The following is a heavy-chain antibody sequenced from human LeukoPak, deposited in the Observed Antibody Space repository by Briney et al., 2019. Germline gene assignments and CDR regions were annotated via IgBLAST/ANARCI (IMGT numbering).Heavy chain of an antibody. D-gene: IGHD4-11*01. Sequence: PSETLSLTCAVYGGSFSGYYWSWIRQPPGKGLEWIGEINHSGSTNYNPSLKSRVTISVDTSKNQFSLKLSSVTAADTAVYYCAPMTTVTRAPWGQGTLVTVSS. J-gene: IGHJ5*02. CDR1: GGSFSGYY. CDR2: INHSGST. V-gene: IGHV4-34*01. CDR3: APMTTVTRAP.